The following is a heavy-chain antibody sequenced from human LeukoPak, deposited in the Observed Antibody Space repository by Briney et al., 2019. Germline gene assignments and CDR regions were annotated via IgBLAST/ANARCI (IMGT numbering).Heavy chain of an antibody. J-gene: IGHJ4*02. V-gene: IGHV1-69*05. Sequence: GASVKVSCKASGGTFNGYAINWVRQAPGQGLEWMGGIIPRLGTTKYIEKFQGRITITTDESTTTAYMELTSLRSEDTAVYYCAADGTDWGQGTLVTVSS. CDR2: IIPRLGTT. CDR3: AADGTD. CDR1: GGTFNGYA.